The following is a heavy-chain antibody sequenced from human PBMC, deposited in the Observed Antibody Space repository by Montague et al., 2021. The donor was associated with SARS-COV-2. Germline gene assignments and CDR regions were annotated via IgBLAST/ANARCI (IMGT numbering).Heavy chain of an antibody. Sequence: SETLSLTCTVSGYSISSGYYWGWIRQPPGKGLEWIGSIYHSGSTYYNPSLKSRVTISVDTSKNQFSLKLSSVTAADTAVYCSWGGAGAPYYYYGMDVWGQGTTVTVSS. CDR1: GYSISSGYY. CDR3: WGGAGAPYYYYGMDV. V-gene: IGHV4-38-2*02. J-gene: IGHJ6*02. CDR2: IYHSGST. D-gene: IGHD3-16*01.